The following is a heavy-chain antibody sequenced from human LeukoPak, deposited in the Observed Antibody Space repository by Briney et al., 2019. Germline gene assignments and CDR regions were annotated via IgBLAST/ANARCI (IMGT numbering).Heavy chain of an antibody. D-gene: IGHD2-2*01. CDR3: ARVYCSSTSCSQGSDAFDI. Sequence: SETLSLTCTVSGGSISSGSYYWSWIRQPAGKGLEWIGRIYTSGSTNYNPSLKSRVTISVDTSKNQFSLKLSSVTAADTAVYYCARVYCSSTSCSQGSDAFDIWGQGTMVTVSS. V-gene: IGHV4-61*02. J-gene: IGHJ3*02. CDR2: IYTSGST. CDR1: GGSISSGSYY.